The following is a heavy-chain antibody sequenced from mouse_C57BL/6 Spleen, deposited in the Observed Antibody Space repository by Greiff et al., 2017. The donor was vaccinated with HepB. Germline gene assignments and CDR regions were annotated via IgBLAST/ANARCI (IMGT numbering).Heavy chain of an antibody. Sequence: EVKLVESGGGLVQPGGSLKLSCAASGFTFSDYGMAWVRQAPRKGPEWVAFISNLAYSIYYADTVTGRFTISRENAKNTLYLEMSSLRSEDTAMYYCARKGEYYGSSYWYFDVWGTGTTGTVSS. CDR3: ARKGEYYGSSYWYFDV. V-gene: IGHV5-15*01. CDR2: ISNLAYSI. D-gene: IGHD1-1*01. CDR1: GFTFSDYG. J-gene: IGHJ1*03.